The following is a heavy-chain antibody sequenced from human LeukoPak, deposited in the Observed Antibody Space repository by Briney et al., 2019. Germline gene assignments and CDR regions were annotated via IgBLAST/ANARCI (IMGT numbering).Heavy chain of an antibody. CDR1: GFTSNTYA. CDR3: AKDLSDSSRVPGDY. V-gene: IGHV3-23*01. CDR2: ISGSGGST. Sequence: PGGSLRLSCAASGFTSNTYAMSWVRQAPGKGLEWVSSISGSGGSTFYADSVKGRFTISRDNSKNTLYLQMNSLRAEDTAVYYCAKDLSDSSRVPGDYWGQGTLVTVSS. J-gene: IGHJ4*02. D-gene: IGHD6-13*01.